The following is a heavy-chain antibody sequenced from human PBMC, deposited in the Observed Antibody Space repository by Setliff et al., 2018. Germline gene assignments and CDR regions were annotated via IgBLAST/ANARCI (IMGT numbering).Heavy chain of an antibody. V-gene: IGHV1-2*02. CDR2: INPGSGAT. CDR3: ARDTYNSEWYGQRSFDF. CDR1: GYTFTGYY. D-gene: IGHD6-25*01. J-gene: IGHJ4*02. Sequence: ASVKVSCKASGYTFTGYYMHWVRQAPGQGLEWMGWINPGSGATNLAQRFQGRVTMARDTSISTAYMELRSLTSDDTAVYYCARDTYNSEWYGQRSFDFWGQGTLVTVSS.